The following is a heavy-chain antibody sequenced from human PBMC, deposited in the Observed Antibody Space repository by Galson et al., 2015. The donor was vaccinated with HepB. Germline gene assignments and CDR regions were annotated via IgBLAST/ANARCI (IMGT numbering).Heavy chain of an antibody. CDR1: GFIFSGYS. D-gene: IGHD4-23*01. CDR3: ARGRGDNANFDY. CDR2: TSSSGRSI. Sequence: SLRLSCAASGFIFSGYSMNWVRQAPGKGLGWVSSTSSSGRSISYADSVKGRFTISRDNAKSSLYLQMNSLRAEDTAVYYCARGRGDNANFDYWGQGTLVTVSS. V-gene: IGHV3-21*01. J-gene: IGHJ4*02.